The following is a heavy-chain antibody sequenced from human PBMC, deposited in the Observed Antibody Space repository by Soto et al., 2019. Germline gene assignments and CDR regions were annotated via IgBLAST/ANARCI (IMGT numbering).Heavy chain of an antibody. CDR3: ARDRRDGYNFVDY. D-gene: IGHD5-12*01. CDR1: GFTFSSYA. CDR2: ISYDGSNK. V-gene: IGHV3-30-3*01. J-gene: IGHJ4*02. Sequence: GGSLSLSCAASGFTFSSYAMHWVRQAPGKGLEWVAVISYDGSNKYYADSVKGRFTISRDNSKNTLYLQMNSLRAEDTAVYYCARDRRDGYNFVDYWGQGTLVTVSS.